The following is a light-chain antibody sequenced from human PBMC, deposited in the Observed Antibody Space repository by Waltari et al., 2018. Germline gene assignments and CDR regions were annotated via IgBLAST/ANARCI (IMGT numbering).Light chain of an antibody. CDR3: QQHDHLPFT. CDR1: QDIANY. CDR2: DAS. V-gene: IGKV1-33*01. J-gene: IGKJ3*01. Sequence: DIQMTQSPSSLSASVGDGVTITCQAGQDIANYLNWYQKKPRKAPKPLVYDASNLHSGVPSSFSGSGSGTHFTFTITGLQPEDIATYYCQQHDHLPFTFGPGTKVDIK.